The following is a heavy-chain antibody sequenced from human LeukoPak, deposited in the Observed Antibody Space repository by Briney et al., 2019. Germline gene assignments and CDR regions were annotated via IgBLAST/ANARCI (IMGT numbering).Heavy chain of an antibody. Sequence: GGSLRLSCAASGFTFSSYAMSWVRQVPGGGLEWVSGVSGDGVFAYYADSVKGRFAISRDNSRSTVYLHMSSLRAEDTAVYYCAKDFGRNLGGPGSWGRGTLVTVSS. CDR3: AKDFGRNLGGPGS. V-gene: IGHV3-23*01. CDR1: GFTFSSYA. CDR2: VSGDGVFA. D-gene: IGHD3-10*01. J-gene: IGHJ5*02.